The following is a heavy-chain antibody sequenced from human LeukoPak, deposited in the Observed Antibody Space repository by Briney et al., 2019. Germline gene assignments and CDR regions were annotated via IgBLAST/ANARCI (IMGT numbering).Heavy chain of an antibody. V-gene: IGHV1-69*05. CDR3: ARAVTSYYYYMDV. Sequence: SVKVSCKASEGTFSSYAISWVRQAPGQGLEWMGRIIPIFGTANYAQKFQGRVTITTDESTSTAYMELSSLRSEDTAVYYCARAVTSYYYYMDVWGKGTTVTVSS. CDR1: EGTFSSYA. D-gene: IGHD2-21*02. CDR2: IIPIFGTA. J-gene: IGHJ6*03.